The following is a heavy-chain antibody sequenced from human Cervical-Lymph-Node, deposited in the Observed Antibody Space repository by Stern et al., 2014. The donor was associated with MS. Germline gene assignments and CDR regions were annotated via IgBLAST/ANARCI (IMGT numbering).Heavy chain of an antibody. CDR2: IHDSGST. V-gene: IGHV4-39*01. D-gene: IGHD3-10*01. CDR3: ARGLLWFGELKVNGFDP. J-gene: IGHJ5*02. CDR1: GGSISSSDYY. Sequence: QVQLQESGPGLVKPSETLSLTCAVSGGSISSSDYYWGWIRQPPGKGLEWIGRIHDSGSTFYNPSLKSRVTISADTSKNQVSLRRPSVTAADTAMYYCARGLLWFGELKVNGFDPWGQGTLVTVSS.